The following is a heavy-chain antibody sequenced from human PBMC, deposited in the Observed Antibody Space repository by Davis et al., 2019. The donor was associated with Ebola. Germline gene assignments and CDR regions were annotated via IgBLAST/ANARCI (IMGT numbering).Heavy chain of an antibody. D-gene: IGHD6-19*01. V-gene: IGHV1-8*02. Sequence: ASSQVSCNASGYTFSSYYLHWVRQATGQGLEWMGWMKPNSGNTGYAQKFQGRVTMTRNTSISTAYMELSSLRSEDTAVYYCARGRTQWLVPGWWFDPWGQGTLVTVSS. CDR3: ARGRTQWLVPGWWFDP. CDR2: MKPNSGNT. CDR1: GYTFSSYY. J-gene: IGHJ5*02.